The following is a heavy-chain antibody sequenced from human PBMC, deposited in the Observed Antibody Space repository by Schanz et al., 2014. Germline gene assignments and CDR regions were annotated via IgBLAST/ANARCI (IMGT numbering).Heavy chain of an antibody. J-gene: IGHJ3*02. CDR2: TSSDGSLK. CDR3: ARGGRGGYPGRAFDI. Sequence: QVQLVESGGGVVQPGRSLRLSCAASGFTFSSYAVHWVRQAPDKGLVWVAVTSSDGSLKYYADSVKGRFTISRDNSRDTVYRQMNSLRGEDTAVYSCARGGRGGYPGRAFDIGGQGTMVTASS. CDR1: GFTFSSYA. D-gene: IGHD5-12*01. V-gene: IGHV3-30*04.